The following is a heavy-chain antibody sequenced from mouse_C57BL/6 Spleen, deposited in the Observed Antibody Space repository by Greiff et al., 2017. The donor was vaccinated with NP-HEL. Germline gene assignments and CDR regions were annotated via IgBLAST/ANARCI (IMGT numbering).Heavy chain of an antibody. D-gene: IGHD1-1*01. V-gene: IGHV5-16*01. Sequence: EVHLVESEGGLVQPGSSMKLSCTASGFTFSDYYMAWVRQVPEKGLEWVANINYDGSSTYYLDSLKIRFIISRDNSKNILYLQMSSLKSEDTATYYCAREPGPVAPTVAMDDWGQGTSVTVSS. CDR3: AREPGPVAPTVAMDD. CDR1: GFTFSDYY. CDR2: INYDGSST. J-gene: IGHJ4*01.